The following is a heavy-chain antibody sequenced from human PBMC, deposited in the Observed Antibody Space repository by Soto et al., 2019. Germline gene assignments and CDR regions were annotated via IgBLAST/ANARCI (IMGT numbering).Heavy chain of an antibody. Sequence: SATLSLTCTVSGGSISSGGYYWSWIRQHPGKGLEWIGYIYFSGSTYYNPSLKSRVTISVDTSRNQFSLKLSSVTAADTAVYYCARGPGTMAKIDYWGQGTLVTVSS. V-gene: IGHV4-31*03. CDR2: IYFSGST. D-gene: IGHD3-10*01. J-gene: IGHJ4*02. CDR1: GGSISSGGYY. CDR3: ARGPGTMAKIDY.